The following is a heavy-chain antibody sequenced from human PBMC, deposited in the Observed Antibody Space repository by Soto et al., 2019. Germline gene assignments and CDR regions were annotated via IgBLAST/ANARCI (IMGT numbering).Heavy chain of an antibody. CDR2: ISGNGGS. J-gene: IGHJ4*02. D-gene: IGHD3-22*01. Sequence: GVLRLSCSASGFTFRIYAMSWVRQAPWKGLEWVSTISGNGGSSYADFVRGRFTISRDNSKNTLYLQMNSLRAEDTAVYYCAKDARGSGWLSDYWGQGTRVTVSS. CDR1: GFTFRIYA. V-gene: IGHV3-23*01. CDR3: AKDARGSGWLSDY.